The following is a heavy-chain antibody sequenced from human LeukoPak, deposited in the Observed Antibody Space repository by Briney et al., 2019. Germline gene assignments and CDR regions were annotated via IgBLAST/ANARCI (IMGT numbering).Heavy chain of an antibody. D-gene: IGHD3-22*01. V-gene: IGHV3-21*01. Sequence: GGSLRLSCAAPGFIFSTYSMNWVRQAPGKGLEWVSSISSSGSNIYYADSVKGRFTISRDNAKNSLYLEMNSLRAEDTAVYYCARVSKTGYYYTSPFDYWGQGTLVTVSS. J-gene: IGHJ4*02. CDR1: GFIFSTYS. CDR2: ISSSGSNI. CDR3: ARVSKTGYYYTSPFDY.